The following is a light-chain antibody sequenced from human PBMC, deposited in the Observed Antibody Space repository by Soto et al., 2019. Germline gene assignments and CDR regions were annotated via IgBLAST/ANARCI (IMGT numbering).Light chain of an antibody. CDR1: SNDVGGYAY. CDR2: EIS. J-gene: IGLJ1*01. CDR3: SSYTGGNPSYV. V-gene: IGLV2-8*01. Sequence: QSVLTQPPSASGSPGQSVTISCTGTSNDVGGYAYVSWYQQHPGKAPKLMIYEISKRPSGVPDRFSGSRSGNTASLTVSGLQAEDEADYYCSSYTGGNPSYVFGTGTKLTVL.